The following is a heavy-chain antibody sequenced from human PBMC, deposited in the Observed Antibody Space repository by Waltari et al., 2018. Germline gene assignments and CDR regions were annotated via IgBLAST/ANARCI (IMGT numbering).Heavy chain of an antibody. CDR2: SRPILGIA. CDR3: ARDGGYCSGGSCSQVGY. J-gene: IGHJ4*02. Sequence: QVQLVQSGAEVKKPGSSVKVSCKASGGTFSSYTISWVRQAPGQGLEWMGRSRPILGIANYAQNVQGRVTITADKSTSTAYMELSSLRSEDTAVYYCARDGGYCSGGSCSQVGYWGQGTLVTVSS. D-gene: IGHD2-15*01. CDR1: GGTFSSYT. V-gene: IGHV1-69*08.